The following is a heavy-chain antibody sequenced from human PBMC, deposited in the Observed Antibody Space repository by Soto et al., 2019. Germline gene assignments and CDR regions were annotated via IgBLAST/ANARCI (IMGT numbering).Heavy chain of an antibody. CDR1: GYTFTSYD. J-gene: IGHJ6*03. Sequence: QVQLVQSGAEVKKPGASVKVSCKASGYTFTSYDINWVRQATGQGLEWMGWMNPNSVNIGYAQKFQGRVTMTRNTSISTAYMELRSLRSQDTAVYYCARGPGSWYYYYMDVWGKGTTVTVSS. CDR3: ARGPGSWYYYYMDV. V-gene: IGHV1-8*01. CDR2: MNPNSVNI. D-gene: IGHD6-13*01.